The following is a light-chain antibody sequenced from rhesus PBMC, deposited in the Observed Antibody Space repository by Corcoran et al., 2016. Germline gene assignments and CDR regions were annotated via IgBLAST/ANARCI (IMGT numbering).Light chain of an antibody. J-gene: IGKJ1*01. CDR1: QSVSSK. CDR2: GAS. V-gene: IGKV3-31*02. CDR3: QETSTLWT. Sequence: EIVMTQSPATLSLSPWETATISCRTSQSVSSKLAWYQQKPGQAPRLLIYGASSRATGIPDRLSSSEYGTDFPRTINSLGPEDIAVYYCQETSTLWTFGKGTKVEIK.